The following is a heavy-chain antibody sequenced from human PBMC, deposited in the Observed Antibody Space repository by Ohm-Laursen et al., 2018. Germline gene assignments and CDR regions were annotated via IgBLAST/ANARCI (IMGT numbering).Heavy chain of an antibody. CDR1: GFTFINSW. D-gene: IGHD6-13*01. CDR2: IKSKTDGGTT. J-gene: IGHJ4*02. Sequence: SLRLSCTASGFTFINSWMNWVRQAPGKGLEWVGRIKSKTDGGTTDYATPVKSRFTISRDDSKNTLYLQMNSLKTEDTAVYYCIHISATGGYWGQGTLVTVSS. V-gene: IGHV3-15*01. CDR3: IHISATGGY.